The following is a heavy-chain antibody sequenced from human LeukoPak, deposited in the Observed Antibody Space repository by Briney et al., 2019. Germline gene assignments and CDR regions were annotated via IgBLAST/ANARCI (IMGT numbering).Heavy chain of an antibody. CDR1: GGTFSSYA. V-gene: IGHV1-69*13. D-gene: IGHD2-21*01. Sequence: ASVKVSCKASGGTFSSYAISWVRQAPGQGLEWMGGIIPIFGTANYAQKFQGRVTITADESTSIAYMELSSLRSEDTAVYYCARSGTYCGGDCYQLDYWGQGTLVTVSS. J-gene: IGHJ4*02. CDR2: IIPIFGTA. CDR3: ARSGTYCGGDCYQLDY.